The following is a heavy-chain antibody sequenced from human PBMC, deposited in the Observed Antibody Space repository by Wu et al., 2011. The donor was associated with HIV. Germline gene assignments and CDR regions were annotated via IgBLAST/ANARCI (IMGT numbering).Heavy chain of an antibody. CDR3: ASPSPALGYFSYYMDV. J-gene: IGHJ6*03. CDR2: QSNDGNT. V-gene: IGHV1-2*02. D-gene: IGHD3-16*01. CDR1: TGYY. Sequence: TGYYVHWVRQALEKDLSGWMDQSNDGNTVYSQKYQGRVSMTWDMSVYTAYMEMSRLTSDDTAIYYCASPSPALGYFSYYMDVWGKGTTVIVSS.